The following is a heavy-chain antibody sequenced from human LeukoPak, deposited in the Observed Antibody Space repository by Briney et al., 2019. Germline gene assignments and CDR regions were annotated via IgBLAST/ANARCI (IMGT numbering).Heavy chain of an antibody. D-gene: IGHD1-14*01. CDR1: GGSISSHY. CDR2: IYYSGST. J-gene: IGHJ5*02. Sequence: SETLSLTCTVSGGSISSHYWSWIRQPPGKGLEWIGYIYYSGSTNYNPSLKSRVTISVDTSKNQFSLKLSSVTAADTAVYYCARGYIGIDPWAREPWSPSPQ. CDR3: ARGYIGIDP. V-gene: IGHV4-59*11.